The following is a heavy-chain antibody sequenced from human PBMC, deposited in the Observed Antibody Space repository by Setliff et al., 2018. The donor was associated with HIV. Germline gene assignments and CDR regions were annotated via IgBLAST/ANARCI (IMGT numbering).Heavy chain of an antibody. CDR1: GGSISSGDYY. CDR2: IYTSGSA. Sequence: SETLSLTCTVSGGSISSGDYYWSWIRQAAGKGLEWIGRIYTSGSANYNPSLKSRVTISVDTSKNQFSLKLSSVTVADTALYYCGRDEHGFNSNWYGVDWGQGTLVTVS. V-gene: IGHV4-61*02. J-gene: IGHJ4*02. CDR3: GRDEHGFNSNWYGVD. D-gene: IGHD6-13*01.